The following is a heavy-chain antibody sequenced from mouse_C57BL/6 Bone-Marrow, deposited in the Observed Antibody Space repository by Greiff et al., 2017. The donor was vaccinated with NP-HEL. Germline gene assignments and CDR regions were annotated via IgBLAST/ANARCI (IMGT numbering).Heavy chain of an antibody. Sequence: QVQLQQSGAELVRPGTSVKVSCKASGYAFTNYLIEWVKQRPGQGLEWIGVINPGSGGTNYNEKFKGKATLTADKSSSTAYMQLSSLTYEDSAVYYCAREGSTFGYFDVWGTGTTVTVSS. CDR2: INPGSGGT. J-gene: IGHJ1*03. D-gene: IGHD1-1*01. V-gene: IGHV1-54*01. CDR3: AREGSTFGYFDV. CDR1: GYAFTNYL.